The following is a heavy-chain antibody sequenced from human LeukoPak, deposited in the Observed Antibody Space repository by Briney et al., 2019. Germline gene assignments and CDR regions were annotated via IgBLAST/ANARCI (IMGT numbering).Heavy chain of an antibody. J-gene: IGHJ4*02. Sequence: GASVKVSCKASGYTFTSHDINWVRQATGQGLEWMGWMNPNSGNTGYAQKFQGRVTMTRNTSISTAYMELSSLRSEDTAVYYCARKYYGSGSYGYWGQGTLVTVSS. CDR2: MNPNSGNT. CDR3: ARKYYGSGSYGY. V-gene: IGHV1-8*01. D-gene: IGHD3-10*01. CDR1: GYTFTSHD.